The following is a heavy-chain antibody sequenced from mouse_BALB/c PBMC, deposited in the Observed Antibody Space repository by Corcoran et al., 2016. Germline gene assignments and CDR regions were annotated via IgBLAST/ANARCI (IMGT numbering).Heavy chain of an antibody. V-gene: IGHV14-3*02. J-gene: IGHJ1*01. D-gene: IGHD4-1*01. CDR1: GFNIKDTY. CDR3: ANWDWYCDV. CDR2: IDPANGNT. Sequence: EVQLQQSGAELVKPVASVKLSCTASGFNIKDTYMHWVKQRPAQGLEWIGRIDPANGNTKYDPKFQGKATITADTSSNTAYLQLSSLTSEDTAVYYCANWDWYCDVWGAGTTVTVSS.